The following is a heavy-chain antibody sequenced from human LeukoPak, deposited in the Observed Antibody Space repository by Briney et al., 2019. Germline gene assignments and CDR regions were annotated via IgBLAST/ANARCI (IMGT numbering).Heavy chain of an antibody. CDR3: AKEPIVVVVAATYGFDY. Sequence: GGSLRLSCAASGFTFSSYEMNWVRQAPGKGLEWVSYISSSGSTIYYADSVKGRFTISRDNSKNTLYLQMNSLRAEDTAVYYCAKEPIVVVVAATYGFDYWGQGTLVTVSS. CDR1: GFTFSSYE. J-gene: IGHJ4*02. CDR2: ISSSGSTI. V-gene: IGHV3-48*03. D-gene: IGHD2-15*01.